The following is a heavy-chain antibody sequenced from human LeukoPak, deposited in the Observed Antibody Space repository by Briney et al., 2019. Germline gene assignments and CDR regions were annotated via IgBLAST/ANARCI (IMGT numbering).Heavy chain of an antibody. CDR2: IYYSGSP. J-gene: IGHJ5*02. V-gene: IGHV4-31*03. D-gene: IGHD4-23*01. CDR1: GGSISSGGSY. CDR3: ARGSTTVVTVSWFDP. Sequence: SETLSLTCTVSGGSISSGGSYWSWIRQRPGKGLEWIGYIYYSGSPYYNPSLKSRVTISVDTSKNQFSLKLSSVTAADTAVYYCARGSTTVVTVSWFDPWGQGTLVTVSS.